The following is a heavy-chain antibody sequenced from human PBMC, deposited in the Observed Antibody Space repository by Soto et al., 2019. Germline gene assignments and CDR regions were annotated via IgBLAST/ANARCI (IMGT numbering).Heavy chain of an antibody. CDR3: TKSIHCTNGVCSDY. Sequence: EVQLVESGGGLVKPGRSLRLSCAASGFTFSNAWMSWVRQAPGKGLEWVGRIKSKTDGGTTDYAAPVKGRFTISRDDSKNTLYLQMNSLKTEDTAVYYCTKSIHCTNGVCSDYWGQGTLVTVSS. J-gene: IGHJ4*02. CDR1: GFTFSNAW. D-gene: IGHD2-8*01. V-gene: IGHV3-15*01. CDR2: IKSKTDGGTT.